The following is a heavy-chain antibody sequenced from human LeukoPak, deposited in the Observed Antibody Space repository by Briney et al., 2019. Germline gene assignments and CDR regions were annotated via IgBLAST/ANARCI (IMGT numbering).Heavy chain of an antibody. Sequence: SETLSLTCAVYGGSFSGYYWSWIRQPPGKGLEWIGEINHSGSTNYNPSLKSRVTISVDTSKNQFSLKLSSVTAAATAVYYCARGRYQYYYDSSGYLYWFDYWGQGTLVTVSS. CDR3: ARGRYQYYYDSSGYLYWFDY. CDR2: INHSGST. J-gene: IGHJ4*02. D-gene: IGHD3-22*01. CDR1: GGSFSGYY. V-gene: IGHV4-34*01.